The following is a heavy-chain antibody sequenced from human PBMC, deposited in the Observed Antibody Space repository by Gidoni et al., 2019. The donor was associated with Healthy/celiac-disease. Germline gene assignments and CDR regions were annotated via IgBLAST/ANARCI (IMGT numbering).Heavy chain of an antibody. J-gene: IGHJ6*02. D-gene: IGHD3-3*01. V-gene: IGHV3-49*05. CDR3: TRDNPWSGYHRYGMDV. Sequence: EVQLVESGGGLVKPGRSLRLSCTASGFTFGDYAMSWFRQAPGKGLEWVGFIRSKAYGGTTEYAASVKGRFTISRDDSKSIAYLQMNSLKTEDTAVYYCTRDNPWSGYHRYGMDVWGQGTTVTVSS. CDR1: GFTFGDYA. CDR2: IRSKAYGGTT.